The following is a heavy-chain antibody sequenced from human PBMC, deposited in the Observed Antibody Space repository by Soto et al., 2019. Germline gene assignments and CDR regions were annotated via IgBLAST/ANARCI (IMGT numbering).Heavy chain of an antibody. V-gene: IGHV2-5*02. CDR1: GFSLSTYGVG. Sequence: QITLKESGPTLVKPTQTLTLTCTFSGFSLSTYGVGVGWIRQPPGKALEWLVFIYWDDDKRYSPSLKSRLTLTKDTSRNQVVLTMTNMDPVDTATYFCAHRGPLRSDWNEVYFDHWGQGTLVTFSS. CDR3: AHRGPLRSDWNEVYFDH. D-gene: IGHD1-1*01. CDR2: IYWDDDK. J-gene: IGHJ4*02.